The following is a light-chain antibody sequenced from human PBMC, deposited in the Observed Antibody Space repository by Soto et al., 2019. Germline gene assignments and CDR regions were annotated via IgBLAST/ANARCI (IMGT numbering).Light chain of an antibody. Sequence: EIVLTQSPGTLSLSPGERATLSCRASQSVSSSYFAWYQQKPGQAPRLLIYAASSRATGIPDRFSGSGSGTDFTLTISRLEPEDFAVYYCQQYGSAPLTFGGGNKLDIK. J-gene: IGKJ4*01. CDR1: QSVSSSY. V-gene: IGKV3-20*01. CDR3: QQYGSAPLT. CDR2: AAS.